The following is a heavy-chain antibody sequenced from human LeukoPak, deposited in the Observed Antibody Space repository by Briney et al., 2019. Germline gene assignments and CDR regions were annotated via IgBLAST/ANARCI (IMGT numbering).Heavy chain of an antibody. CDR3: ARRAVDNSYYYYMDV. CDR2: MNPKSGNT. CDR1: GYTFTSYD. V-gene: IGHV1-8*03. D-gene: IGHD6-19*01. J-gene: IGHJ6*03. Sequence: ASVTVSCKASGYTFTSYDINWVRQVTGQGLEWMGWMNPKSGNTGYAQKFQGRITITRNTSISTAYMEVSSLRYEDTAVYYCARRAVDNSYYYYMDVWGKGTTVTVSS.